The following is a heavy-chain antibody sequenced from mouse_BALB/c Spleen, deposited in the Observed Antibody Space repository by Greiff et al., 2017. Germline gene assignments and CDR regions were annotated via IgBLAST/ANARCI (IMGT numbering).Heavy chain of an antibody. CDR1: GYSFTGYN. Sequence: EVQLQQSGPELEKPGASVKISCKASGYSFTGYNMNWVKQSNGKSLEWIGRINPYNGDTFYNQKFKGKATLTVDKSSSTAHMELRSLTSEDSAVYYCARYFYYAMDYWGQGTSVTVSS. CDR2: INPYNGDT. V-gene: IGHV1-20*01. J-gene: IGHJ4*01. CDR3: ARYFYYAMDY.